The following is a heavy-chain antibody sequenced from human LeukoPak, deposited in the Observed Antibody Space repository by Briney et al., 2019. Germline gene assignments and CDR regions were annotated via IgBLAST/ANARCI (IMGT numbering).Heavy chain of an antibody. Sequence: GSLRLSCAASGFTFSSYAMHWVRQAPGKGLEWVAVISYDGSNKYYADSVKGRFTISRDNSKNTLYLQMNSLRAEDTAVYYCARADSSGYYSHYFDYWGQGTLVTVSS. J-gene: IGHJ4*02. D-gene: IGHD3-22*01. CDR1: GFTFSSYA. V-gene: IGHV3-30*04. CDR3: ARADSSGYYSHYFDY. CDR2: ISYDGSNK.